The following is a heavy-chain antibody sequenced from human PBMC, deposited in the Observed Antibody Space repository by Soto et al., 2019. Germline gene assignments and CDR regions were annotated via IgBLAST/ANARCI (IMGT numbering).Heavy chain of an antibody. CDR2: ISYDGSDK. J-gene: IGHJ6*03. CDR1: GFTFSSFA. CDR3: ARGRKNYDILTDYYYYYMDV. Sequence: GGSLRLSCAASGFTFSSFAMHWVRQAPGKGLEWVAVISYDGSDKYYADSVKGRFTISRDNSNNTLYVQMNSLRAEDTAVYYCARGRKNYDILTDYYYYYMDVWGKGTTVTVSS. V-gene: IGHV3-30-3*01. D-gene: IGHD3-9*01.